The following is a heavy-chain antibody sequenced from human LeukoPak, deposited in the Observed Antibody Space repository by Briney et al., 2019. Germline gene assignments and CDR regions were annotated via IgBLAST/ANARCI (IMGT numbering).Heavy chain of an antibody. CDR2: INVNGGAM. V-gene: IGHV3-11*01. D-gene: IGHD6-13*01. Sequence: PGGSLRLSCAASGFSFKDYYFSWIRQAPGKGLEWDSFINVNGGAMYYADFVKGRFTISRDNAKSSLYLEMNSLRVEDTAVYYCARGPRILAAGSYYFDYWGQGSLVTVSS. CDR1: GFSFKDYY. CDR3: ARGPRILAAGSYYFDY. J-gene: IGHJ4*02.